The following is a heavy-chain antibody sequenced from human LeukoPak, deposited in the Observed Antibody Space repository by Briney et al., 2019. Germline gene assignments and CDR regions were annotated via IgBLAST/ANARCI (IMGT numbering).Heavy chain of an antibody. D-gene: IGHD4-17*01. Sequence: ASVKVSCKASGYTFTSYGFSWVRQAPAQGLEWMGWISAYNGNTNYAQKLQGRVTMTTDTSTSTAYMELRSLRSDDTAVYCCAGEWGDYGDYDPLDYWGQGTLVTVSS. CDR2: ISAYNGNT. J-gene: IGHJ4*02. CDR1: GYTFTSYG. CDR3: AGEWGDYGDYDPLDY. V-gene: IGHV1-18*04.